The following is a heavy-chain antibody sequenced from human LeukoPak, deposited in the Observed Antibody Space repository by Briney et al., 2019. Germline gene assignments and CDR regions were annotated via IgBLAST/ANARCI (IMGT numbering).Heavy chain of an antibody. Sequence: ASVKVSCKASGDTFTTYDINWVRQATGQGLEWMGWMNPNSGNIGYAQKFQGRVTMTRNTSISTAYMELSSLRSEDTAVYYCARGRGGGRRENWFDPWGQGTLVTVSS. J-gene: IGHJ5*02. CDR1: GDTFTTYD. CDR2: MNPNSGNI. V-gene: IGHV1-8*01. CDR3: ARGRGGGRRENWFDP. D-gene: IGHD3-16*01.